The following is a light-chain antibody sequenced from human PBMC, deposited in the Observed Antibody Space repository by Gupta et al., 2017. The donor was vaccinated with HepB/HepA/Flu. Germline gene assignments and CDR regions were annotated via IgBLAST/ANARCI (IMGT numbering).Light chain of an antibody. V-gene: IGKV4-1*01. CDR2: WVS. Sequence: DIVMTQSPDSLAVSLGERATINCKSSQSVLYSSNNKNYLAWYQQKPGQPPKLLIYWVSTRESGVPDKFSGRGSGTDFTLTISRLQAEDVAVYYCQQDDSAPFTFGRGTKVDIK. J-gene: IGKJ4*01. CDR1: QSVLYSSNNKNY. CDR3: QQDDSAPFT.